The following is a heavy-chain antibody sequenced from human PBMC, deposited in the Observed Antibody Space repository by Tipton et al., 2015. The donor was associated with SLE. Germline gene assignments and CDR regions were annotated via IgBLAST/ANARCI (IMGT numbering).Heavy chain of an antibody. J-gene: IGHJ4*02. CDR2: INDGGTTT. Sequence: GSLRLSCAASGFAFSSYGMTWVRQAPGRGLEWVSTINDGGTTTYYADSVKGRFTISRDNSKNTLYLQMNSLRAEDTAVYYCVKVWGHHFGYERFYFDYWGQGNLVTVSS. V-gene: IGHV3-23*01. CDR1: GFAFSSYG. CDR3: VKVWGHHFGYERFYFDY. D-gene: IGHD5-18*01.